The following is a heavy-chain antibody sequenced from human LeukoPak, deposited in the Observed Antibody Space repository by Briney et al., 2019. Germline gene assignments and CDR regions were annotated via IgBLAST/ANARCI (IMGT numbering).Heavy chain of an antibody. CDR2: IRYDGSNK. V-gene: IGHV3-30*02. CDR3: AKEQWLAPHYFDY. D-gene: IGHD6-19*01. Sequence: GGSLRLPCAASGFTFSSYGMHWVRQAPGKGLEWVAFIRYDGSNKYYADSVKGRFTISRDNSKNTLYLQMNSLRAEDTAVYYCAKEQWLAPHYFDYWGQGTLVTVSS. J-gene: IGHJ4*02. CDR1: GFTFSSYG.